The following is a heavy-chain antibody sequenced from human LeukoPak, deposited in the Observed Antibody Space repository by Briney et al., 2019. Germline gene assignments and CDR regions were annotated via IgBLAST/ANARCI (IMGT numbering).Heavy chain of an antibody. J-gene: IGHJ3*02. Sequence: SETLSLTCAVSGGSFSDYQWNWIRQSPGKGLEWLGEISHSGTTTYNPSLKSRVTISVDTSKNQFSLRLRSVTAADTAVYCARGLVWRFLLDSRRDSFDIWGQGTTITVSS. V-gene: IGHV4-34*01. D-gene: IGHD3-16*01. CDR3: ARGLVWRFLLDSRRDSFDI. CDR2: ISHSGTT. CDR1: GGSFSDYQ.